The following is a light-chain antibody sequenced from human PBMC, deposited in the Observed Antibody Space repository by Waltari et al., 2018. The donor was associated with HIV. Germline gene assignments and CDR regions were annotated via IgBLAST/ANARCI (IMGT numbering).Light chain of an antibody. J-gene: IGLJ2*01. CDR2: VDT. CDR1: KLGAKY. V-gene: IGLV3-1*01. Sequence: SYELTQPPSVSVSPGQQASSTSYGDKLGAKYAYWYQQKPGQSPVLVIHVDTKRPSGIPERFSGSNSGNTATLTISGTQAMDEADYYCQAWDSNTGVFGGGTKLTVL. CDR3: QAWDSNTGV.